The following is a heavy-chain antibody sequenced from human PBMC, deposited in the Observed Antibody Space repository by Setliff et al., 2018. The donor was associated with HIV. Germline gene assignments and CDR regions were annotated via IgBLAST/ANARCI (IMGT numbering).Heavy chain of an antibody. J-gene: IGHJ6*03. D-gene: IGHD4-4*01. Sequence: GASVKVSCKASGYTFTNYYIHWVRQAPGQGLEWMGIVNPSGGSTTYAQKFQGRVTMTRDTSTSTVYMELSSLRSEDTAEYYCARDAFDYTAYYYSYMDVWGKGTTVTVSS. CDR3: ARDAFDYTAYYYSYMDV. CDR1: GYTFTNYY. V-gene: IGHV1-46*01. CDR2: VNPSGGST.